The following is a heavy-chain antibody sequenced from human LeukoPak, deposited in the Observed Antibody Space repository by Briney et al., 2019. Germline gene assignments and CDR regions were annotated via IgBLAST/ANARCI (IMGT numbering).Heavy chain of an antibody. CDR2: IDWDDDK. Sequence: SGPTLVNPTQTLTLTCTFSGFSLSTGGMCVSWIRQPPGKALEWLTLIDWDDDKYYSTSLKTRLTISKDTSKNQVVLTMTNMDPVDTATYYCARTRIGGNWFDPWGQGTLVTVSS. J-gene: IGHJ5*02. CDR1: GFSLSTGGMC. D-gene: IGHD1-26*01. CDR3: ARTRIGGNWFDP. V-gene: IGHV2-70*01.